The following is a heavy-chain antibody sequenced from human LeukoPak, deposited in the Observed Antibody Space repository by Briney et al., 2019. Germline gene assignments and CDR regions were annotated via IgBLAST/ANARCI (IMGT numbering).Heavy chain of an antibody. V-gene: IGHV4-31*03. CDR1: SGSISSGGYY. J-gene: IGHJ4*02. CDR3: ARGLVATISLDY. D-gene: IGHD5-12*01. CDR2: IYYSAST. Sequence: PSQTLSLTCTVSSGSISSGGYYWSWVRQHPGKGLEWIGYIYYSASTYYNPSLKSRVTISADTSKNQFSLKLSSVTAADTAVYYCARGLVATISLDYWGQGTVVTVSS.